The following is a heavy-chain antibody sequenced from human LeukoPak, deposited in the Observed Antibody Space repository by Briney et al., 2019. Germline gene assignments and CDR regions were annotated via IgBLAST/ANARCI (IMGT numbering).Heavy chain of an antibody. D-gene: IGHD5-24*01. J-gene: IGHJ4*02. CDR3: ARWRWLQGGQVHYYFDY. Sequence: ASVKVSCKSSGSTFTGYYMHWVRQAPGQGLEWMGWINPNSGGTNYAQKFQGRVTMTRDTSISTAYMELSRLRSGDTAVYYCARWRWLQGGQVHYYFDYWGQGTLVTVSS. CDR2: INPNSGGT. V-gene: IGHV1-2*02. CDR1: GSTFTGYY.